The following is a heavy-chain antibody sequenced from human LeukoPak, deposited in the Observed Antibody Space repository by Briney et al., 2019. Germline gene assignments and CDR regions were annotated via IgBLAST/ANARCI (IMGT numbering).Heavy chain of an antibody. CDR3: ARESSSGWYYFDY. D-gene: IGHD6-19*01. Sequence: PSETLSLTCAVSGGSISSSNWWSWVRQPPGKGLEWIGEIYHSGSTKYNPSLKSRVTISVDKSKSQFSLKLSSVTAADTAVYYCARESSSGWYYFDYWGQGTLVTVSS. CDR2: IYHSGST. CDR1: GGSISSSNW. J-gene: IGHJ4*02. V-gene: IGHV4-4*02.